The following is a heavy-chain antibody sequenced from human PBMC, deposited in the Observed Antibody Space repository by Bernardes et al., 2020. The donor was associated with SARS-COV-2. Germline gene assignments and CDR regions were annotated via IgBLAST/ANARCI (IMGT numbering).Heavy chain of an antibody. Sequence: SLTCAVYGGSFSGYYWSWIRQPPGKGLEWIGEINHSGSTNYNPSLKSRVTISVDTSKKQFSLKLSSVTAADTAVYYCARGGQSSSGSRGAFDIWGQGTMVTVSS. CDR2: INHSGST. V-gene: IGHV4-34*01. J-gene: IGHJ3*02. D-gene: IGHD3-22*01. CDR1: GGSFSGYY. CDR3: ARGGQSSSGSRGAFDI.